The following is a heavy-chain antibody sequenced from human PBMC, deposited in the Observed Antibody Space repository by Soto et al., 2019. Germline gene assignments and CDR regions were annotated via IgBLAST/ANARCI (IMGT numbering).Heavy chain of an antibody. CDR1: GYSFTSYW. CDR2: IDPSDSYT. CDR3: ARRRPYSSGWYGGAYYYYGMDV. V-gene: IGHV5-10-1*01. Sequence: DSLTISCKGSGYSFTSYWISWVRQMPGKGLEWMGRIDPSDSYTNYSPSFQGHVTISADKSISTAYLQWSSLKASDTAMYYCARRRPYSSGWYGGAYYYYGMDVWGQGTTVTVSS. D-gene: IGHD6-19*01. J-gene: IGHJ6*02.